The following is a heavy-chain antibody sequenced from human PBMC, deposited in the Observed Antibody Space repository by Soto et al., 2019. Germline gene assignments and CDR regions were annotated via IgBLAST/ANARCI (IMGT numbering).Heavy chain of an antibody. Sequence: EVQLVESGGGLVQPGGSLRISCAASGFTFRDFALNWVRQAPGKGLEWMSYISVTSGSIFYADSVKGRFTISRDDGRNLLYLQMNTLRAEDTAVYFCVRDHIWAFDFWGRGTMVTVSS. D-gene: IGHD2-21*01. J-gene: IGHJ3*01. CDR1: GFTFRDFA. CDR2: ISVTSGSI. CDR3: VRDHIWAFDF. V-gene: IGHV3-48*01.